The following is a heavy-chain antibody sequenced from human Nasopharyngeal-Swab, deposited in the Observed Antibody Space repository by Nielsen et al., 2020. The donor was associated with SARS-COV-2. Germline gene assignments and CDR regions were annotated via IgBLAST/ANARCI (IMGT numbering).Heavy chain of an antibody. CDR1: GFSLTTDTTG. V-gene: IGHV2-26*01. Sequence: SGPTLVKLTETLTLTCTVSGFSLTTDTTGVTWIRQPPGKALEWLAVTFSNDEKSYSASLKSRLTISKDTSKSQVVLTMANMDPVDTATYYCARLGCTSISCHIDHWGQGTLVTVSS. D-gene: IGHD2-2*01. CDR2: TFSNDEK. J-gene: IGHJ4*02. CDR3: ARLGCTSISCHIDH.